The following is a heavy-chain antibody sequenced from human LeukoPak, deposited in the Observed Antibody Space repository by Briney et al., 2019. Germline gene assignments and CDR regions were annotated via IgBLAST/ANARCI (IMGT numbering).Heavy chain of an antibody. CDR2: IRYDGSNK. CDR1: GFTFSSYG. V-gene: IGHV3-30*02. CDR3: AKDRAVLRFLEWPTTHYYYYYMDV. J-gene: IGHJ6*03. D-gene: IGHD3-3*01. Sequence: GGSLRLSCAASGFTFSSYGMHWVRQAPGKGLEGVAFIRYDGSNKYYADSVKGRFTISRDNSKNTLYLQMNSLRAKDTAVNYYAKDRAVLRFLEWPTTHYYYYYMDVWGKGTTVTVSS.